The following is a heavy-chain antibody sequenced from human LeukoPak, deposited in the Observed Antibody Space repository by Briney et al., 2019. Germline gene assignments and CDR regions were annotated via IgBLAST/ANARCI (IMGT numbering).Heavy chain of an antibody. CDR2: MKLDGSEE. J-gene: IGHJ5*02. CDR3: ARWARYCSSGSCYSWFDP. D-gene: IGHD2-15*01. CDR1: GFTFRSYW. V-gene: IGHV3-7*01. Sequence: GGSLRLSCAASGFTFRSYWMSWVRQAPGKGLEWVANMKLDGSEEYYVDSVKGRFTISSDNAENSLYLQMNSLRVDDTAVYYCARWARYCSSGSCYSWFDPWGQGTLVTVSS.